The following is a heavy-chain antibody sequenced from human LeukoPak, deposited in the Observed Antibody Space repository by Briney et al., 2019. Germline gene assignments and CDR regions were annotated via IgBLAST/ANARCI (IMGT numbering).Heavy chain of an antibody. CDR3: AXXXXXXNYLXY. CDR2: ISAYNGNT. J-gene: IGHJ4*02. V-gene: IGHV1-18*01. Sequence: ASVKVSCKASGYTFTSYGISWVRQAPGQGLEWMGWISAYNGNTNXAXXLQGRVTMTTDTSTSTAYMELRSLRSDDTAVYYCAXXXXXXNYLXYWGQGTLITVSS. CDR1: GYTFTSYG.